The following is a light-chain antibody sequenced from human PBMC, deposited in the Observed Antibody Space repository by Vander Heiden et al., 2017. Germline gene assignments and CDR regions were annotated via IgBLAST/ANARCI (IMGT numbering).Light chain of an antibody. CDR3: QQSDSTPYT. V-gene: IGKV1-39*01. J-gene: IGKJ2*01. Sequence: DIQMTKSPSSLSASVGDRVTITCRASQSISSYLNWYQQKPGKAPKLLIYAASSLQSGVPSRFSGSGSGTDFTLTISRLQPEDFATYYCQQSDSTPYTFGQGTKLEIK. CDR2: AAS. CDR1: QSISSY.